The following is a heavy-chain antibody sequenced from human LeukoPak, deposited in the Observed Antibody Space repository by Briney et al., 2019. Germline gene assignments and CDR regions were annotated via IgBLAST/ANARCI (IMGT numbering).Heavy chain of an antibody. Sequence: GASVKVSCKASGYTFTSYDINWVRQATGQGLEWMGWINPNSGGTNYAQKFQGRVTMTRDTSISTAYMELSRLRSDDTAVYYCARNVFWACSSTSCYLDYYYYYMDVWGKGTTVTVSS. V-gene: IGHV1-2*02. CDR3: ARNVFWACSSTSCYLDYYYYYMDV. J-gene: IGHJ6*03. CDR1: GYTFTSYD. CDR2: INPNSGGT. D-gene: IGHD2-2*01.